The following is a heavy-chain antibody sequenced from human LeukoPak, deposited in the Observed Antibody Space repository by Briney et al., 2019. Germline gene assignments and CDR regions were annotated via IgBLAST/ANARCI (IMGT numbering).Heavy chain of an antibody. CDR3: AKRGGMYPAHYFDY. D-gene: IGHD6-13*01. CDR2: IKTDGSET. V-gene: IGHV3-7*03. Sequence: GGSLRLSCAASGFTFSNYWMFWVRQAPGKGLEWVAHIKTDGSETYYLDSVKGRFTISRDNAKNSLYLQMNSLRAEDTAVYYCAKRGGMYPAHYFDYWGQGTLVTVSS. J-gene: IGHJ4*02. CDR1: GFTFSNYW.